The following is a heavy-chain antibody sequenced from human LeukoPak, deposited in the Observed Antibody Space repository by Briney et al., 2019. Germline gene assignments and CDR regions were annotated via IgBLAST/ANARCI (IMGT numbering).Heavy chain of an antibody. J-gene: IGHJ5*02. CDR1: GGSISSSSYY. V-gene: IGHV4-39*07. D-gene: IGHD3-9*01. Sequence: SETLSLTCNVSGGSISSSSYYWGWIRQPPGKGLELIGNIYYSGTTYYNPSLKSRVTISVDTSKNQFSLKLSSVTAADTAVYYCARDNTLIGEMGCFAPGGQETLVPVSS. CDR2: IYYSGTT. CDR3: ARDNTLIGEMGCFAP.